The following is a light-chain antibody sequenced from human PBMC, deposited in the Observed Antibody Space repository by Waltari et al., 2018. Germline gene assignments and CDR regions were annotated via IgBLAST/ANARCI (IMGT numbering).Light chain of an antibody. CDR1: QDISNY. V-gene: IGKV1-33*01. CDR2: GAS. Sequence: DIQMTQSPSSLSASVGDRVTITCRASQDISNYLNWYQQKPGRAPKLLIYGASNLETGVPSRFSGSGSGTEFTFTISSLQPEDIATYYCQQYDNLPITFGQGTRLEIK. CDR3: QQYDNLPIT. J-gene: IGKJ5*01.